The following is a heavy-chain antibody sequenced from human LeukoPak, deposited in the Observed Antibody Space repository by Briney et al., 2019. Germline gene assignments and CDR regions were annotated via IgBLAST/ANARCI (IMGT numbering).Heavy chain of an antibody. Sequence: SETLSLTCTVSGGSISSYYWSWIRQPAGKGLEWIGRIYTSGSTNYNPSLKSRVTMSVDTSKNQFSLKLSSVTAADTAVYYCARDTNDYVWGSYRYDAFDIWGQGTMVTVSS. J-gene: IGHJ3*02. CDR2: IYTSGST. CDR1: GGSISSYY. CDR3: ARDTNDYVWGSYRYDAFDI. D-gene: IGHD3-16*02. V-gene: IGHV4-4*07.